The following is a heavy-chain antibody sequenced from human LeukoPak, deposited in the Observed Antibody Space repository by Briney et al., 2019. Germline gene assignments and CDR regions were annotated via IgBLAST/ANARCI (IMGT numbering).Heavy chain of an antibody. CDR1: GFTFSIYT. Sequence: GGSLRLSCVASGFTFSIYTMSWVRQAPGKGLEWVSSITSISSSMYSADSVKGRLTISRDNAKNSLYLQMNSLRAEDTAVYYCARDLAWGGYWGQGTLVTVSS. CDR3: ARDLAWGGY. CDR2: ITSISSSM. J-gene: IGHJ4*02. V-gene: IGHV3-21*01. D-gene: IGHD7-27*01.